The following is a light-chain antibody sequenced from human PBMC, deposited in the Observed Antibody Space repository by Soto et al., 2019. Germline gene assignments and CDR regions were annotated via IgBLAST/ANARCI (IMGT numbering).Light chain of an antibody. J-gene: IGKJ4*01. CDR2: GAS. CDR3: QQYGISPPLP. Sequence: EMVFTQSPCTLSLSPGERATPSCRASQSVSSSYLAWYQQKSGQAPRLLIYGASSRATGIPDRFSGSWSGTDFTLTISRLEPKDFAVYYCQQYGISPPLPFGGGTKVESK. CDR1: QSVSSSY. V-gene: IGKV3-20*01.